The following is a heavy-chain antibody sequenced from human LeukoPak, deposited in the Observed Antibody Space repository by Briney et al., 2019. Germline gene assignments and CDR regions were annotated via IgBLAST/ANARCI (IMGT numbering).Heavy chain of an antibody. J-gene: IGHJ4*02. CDR1: GGTFISYA. V-gene: IGHV1-69*13. D-gene: IGHD6-13*01. CDR3: ARACSSYSSSWGFGSEPYYYFDY. CDR2: IIPIFGTA. Sequence: SVKDSCKASGGTFISYAISWVRQAPGQGLEWMGGIIPIFGTANYAQKFQGRVTITADESTSTAYMELSSLRSEDTAVYYCARACSSYSSSWGFGSEPYYYFDYWGQGTLVTVSS.